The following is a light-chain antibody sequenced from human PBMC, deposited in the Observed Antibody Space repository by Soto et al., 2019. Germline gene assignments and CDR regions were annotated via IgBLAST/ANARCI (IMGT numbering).Light chain of an antibody. Sequence: DIQMTHSPSTLSASVGDRVTITCRASQSISSWLAWYQQKPGKAPKVLIYDASSLESGVPSRFSGSGSGTEFTLTISSLQPDDFATYYCQQYNSYSSFTFGQGTKVDIK. V-gene: IGKV1-5*01. CDR1: QSISSW. CDR2: DAS. J-gene: IGKJ2*01. CDR3: QQYNSYSSFT.